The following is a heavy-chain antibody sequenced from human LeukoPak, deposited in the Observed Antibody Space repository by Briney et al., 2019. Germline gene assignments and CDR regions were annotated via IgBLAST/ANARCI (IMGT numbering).Heavy chain of an antibody. D-gene: IGHD4-11*01. CDR3: AKDAQRGFDYSNSLQY. J-gene: IGHJ4*02. CDR1: GFTFSHYA. Sequence: PGGSLTLSCAASGFTFSHYAIHWVRQAPGKGLEWVAVIWSDGTNQYYADSVKGRFTIYRDDFQKRVFLQMNNLRVEDTALYYCAKDAQRGFDYSNSLQYWGQGALVTVSS. CDR2: IWSDGTNQ. V-gene: IGHV3-33*06.